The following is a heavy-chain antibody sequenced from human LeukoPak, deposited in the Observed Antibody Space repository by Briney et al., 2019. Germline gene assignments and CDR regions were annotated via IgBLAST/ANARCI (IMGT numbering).Heavy chain of an antibody. CDR1: GASISAYY. V-gene: IGHV4-59*01. D-gene: IGHD6-13*01. Sequence: TPSETLSLTCTVSGASISAYYWSWIRQPPGKGLEWIGYIYNSGSANYNPSLQSRVTILIDTSKKQFSLKVSSVTAADTAVYYCAREAAVGTGGFDYWGQGTLVTVSS. CDR2: IYNSGSA. CDR3: AREAAVGTGGFDY. J-gene: IGHJ4*02.